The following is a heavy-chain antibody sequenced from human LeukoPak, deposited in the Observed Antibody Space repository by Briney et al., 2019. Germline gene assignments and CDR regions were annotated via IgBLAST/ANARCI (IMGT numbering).Heavy chain of an antibody. V-gene: IGHV3-23*01. Sequence: GGSLRLSCAAPGFSFTSYAMSWVRQAPGKGLDWVSGISGSGTTIYYADSAKGRFTISRDNSKNTLYLQMNSLRAEDTAVYYCARDDRVVTDAFDIWGQGTMVTVSS. CDR1: GFSFTSYA. CDR2: ISGSGTTI. D-gene: IGHD3-3*01. J-gene: IGHJ3*02. CDR3: ARDDRVVTDAFDI.